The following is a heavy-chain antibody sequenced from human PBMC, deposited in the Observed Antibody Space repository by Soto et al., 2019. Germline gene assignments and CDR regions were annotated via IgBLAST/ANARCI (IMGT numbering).Heavy chain of an antibody. CDR1: GFSLSNARMG. V-gene: IGHV2-26*01. CDR3: VRIQRRSWYVWWFGT. J-gene: IGHJ5*02. CDR2: IFSNDEK. Sequence: QVTLKESGPVLVKPTETLTLTCTVSGFSLSNARMGVSWIRQPPGKALEWLAHIFSNDEKSSSTSLKSRLSICKDPSKRQVVLTMTNMDPVATASYYRVRIQRRSWYVWWFGTWGEGTLVTVS. D-gene: IGHD6-13*01.